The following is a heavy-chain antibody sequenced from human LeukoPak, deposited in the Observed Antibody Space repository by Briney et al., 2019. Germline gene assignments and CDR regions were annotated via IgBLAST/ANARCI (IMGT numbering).Heavy chain of an antibody. Sequence: GASVKVSCKASGYTFTGYYMNWVRQAPGQGLEWRGWINPNSGGTNYAQKLQGRVTMTRDTSISTAYMELSRLRSGDTAVYYCARAQWLVLSLYAFDIWGQGTMVTVSS. CDR1: GYTFTGYY. CDR3: ARAQWLVLSLYAFDI. CDR2: INPNSGGT. V-gene: IGHV1-2*02. D-gene: IGHD6-19*01. J-gene: IGHJ3*02.